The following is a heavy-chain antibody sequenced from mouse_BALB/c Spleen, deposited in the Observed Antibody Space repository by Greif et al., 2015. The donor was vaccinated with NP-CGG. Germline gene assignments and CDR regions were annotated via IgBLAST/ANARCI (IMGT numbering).Heavy chain of an antibody. V-gene: IGHV1-80*01. CDR2: IYPGDGDT. Sequence: QVQLQHSGAELVRPGSSVKISCKASGYAFSSYWMNWVKQRPGQGLEWIGQIYPGDGDTNYNGKFKGKATLTADKSSSTAYMQLSSLTSEDSAVYFCARYDYDYNAMDYWGQGTSVTVSS. CDR1: GYAFSSYW. CDR3: ARYDYDYNAMDY. J-gene: IGHJ4*01. D-gene: IGHD2-4*01.